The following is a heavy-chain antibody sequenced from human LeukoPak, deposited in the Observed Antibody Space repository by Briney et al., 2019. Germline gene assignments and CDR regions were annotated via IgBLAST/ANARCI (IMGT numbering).Heavy chain of an antibody. CDR1: GFTFSSYA. CDR3: AKGYYYDSSEARPHAFDI. CDR2: ISGSGGST. J-gene: IGHJ3*02. Sequence: GGSLRLSCAASGFTFSSYAMSWVRQAPGKGLEWVSVISGSGGSTDYADSLKGRFTISRDNTKNTLYLQMNSRRAEDTALYYCAKGYYYDSSEARPHAFDIWGQGTMVTVSS. D-gene: IGHD3-22*01. V-gene: IGHV3-23*01.